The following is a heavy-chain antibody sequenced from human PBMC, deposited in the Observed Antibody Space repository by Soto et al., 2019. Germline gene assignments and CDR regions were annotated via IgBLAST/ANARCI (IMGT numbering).Heavy chain of an antibody. Sequence: VQLVESGGGVVQPGRSLRLSCAASGFTFSDYAMHWVRQAPGKGLEWVAVVSHDGRNTHYADSVKGRFTISRDSSKNTGSLEVTSLRAEGTGVYYCGEGGRQWLVTSDFNYWGQGALVTVSS. CDR1: GFTFSDYA. V-gene: IGHV3-30*03. J-gene: IGHJ4*02. CDR3: GEGGRQWLVTSDFNY. D-gene: IGHD6-19*01. CDR2: VSHDGRNT.